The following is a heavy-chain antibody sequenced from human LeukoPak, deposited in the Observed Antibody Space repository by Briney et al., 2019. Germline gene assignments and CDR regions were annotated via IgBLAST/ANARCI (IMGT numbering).Heavy chain of an antibody. V-gene: IGHV3-13*01. CDR3: ARQSTPHGNFDY. J-gene: IGHJ4*02. D-gene: IGHD5-24*01. Sequence: GGSLRLSCAASGFTLTNYAMHWVRQPAGEGLEWISALGTAGDTFYPGSVKGRFTISRDNAKKSLFLQMNSLRVEDTGSYYCARQSTPHGNFDYWGQGTLVTVSS. CDR1: GFTLTNYA. CDR2: LGTAGDT.